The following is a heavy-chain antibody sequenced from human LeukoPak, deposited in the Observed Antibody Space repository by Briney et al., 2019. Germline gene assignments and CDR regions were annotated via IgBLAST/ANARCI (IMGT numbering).Heavy chain of an antibody. Sequence: ASVKVSCKASGYTFTSYAMHWVRQAPGQRLEWMGWINAGNGNTKYSQKFQGRVTITRDTSASTAYMELSSLRSEDTAVYYCARDKPPYYYDSSGYYWGFDYWGQGTLVTVSS. V-gene: IGHV1-3*01. D-gene: IGHD3-22*01. CDR1: GYTFTSYA. J-gene: IGHJ4*02. CDR3: ARDKPPYYYDSSGYYWGFDY. CDR2: INAGNGNT.